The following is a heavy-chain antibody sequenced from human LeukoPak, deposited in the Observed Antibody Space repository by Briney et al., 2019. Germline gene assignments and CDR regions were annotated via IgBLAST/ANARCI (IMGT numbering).Heavy chain of an antibody. CDR3: ARDQRVTGRPDIDY. D-gene: IGHD6-6*01. J-gene: IGHJ4*02. CDR2: ISSDGSST. CDR1: EFALERYS. Sequence: GGSLRLSCDVSEFALERYSMSWVRQAQGKGLVWVSRISSDGSSTTYADSVKGRFTISRDNAKNTLYLQMNNLRAEDTAMYYCARDQRVTGRPDIDYWGQGTLVIVSS. V-gene: IGHV3-74*03.